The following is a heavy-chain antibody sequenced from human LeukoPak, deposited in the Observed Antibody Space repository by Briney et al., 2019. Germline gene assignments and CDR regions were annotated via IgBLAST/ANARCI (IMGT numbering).Heavy chain of an antibody. Sequence: PGGSLRLSCAASGFTFSSYGMHWVRQAPGKGLEWVGVIWNDGSNKYYADSVKGRFTISRDNSKNTLYLQMNSLRAEDTAVYSCARASGPFDYWGQGTLVTVSS. CDR3: ARASGPFDY. CDR2: IWNDGSNK. V-gene: IGHV3-33*08. D-gene: IGHD3-10*01. CDR1: GFTFSSYG. J-gene: IGHJ4*02.